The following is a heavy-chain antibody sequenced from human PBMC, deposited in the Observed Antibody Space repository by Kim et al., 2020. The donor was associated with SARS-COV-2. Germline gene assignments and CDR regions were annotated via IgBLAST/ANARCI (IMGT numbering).Heavy chain of an antibody. J-gene: IGHJ5*02. CDR2: IHYSGPT. CDR3: ARIETYSDNRYEFDP. Sequence: SETLSLTCTVSGASISAYYWSWIRQPPSKGLEWIAYIHYSGPTNYNPSLKSRVTISVDTSKTQFYLKLTSVTAADTAVYYCARIETYSDNRYEFDPWGPG. V-gene: IGHV4-59*01. D-gene: IGHD1-1*01. CDR1: GASISAYY.